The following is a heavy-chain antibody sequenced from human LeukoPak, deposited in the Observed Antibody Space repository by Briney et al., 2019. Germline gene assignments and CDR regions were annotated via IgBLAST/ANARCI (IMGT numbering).Heavy chain of an antibody. J-gene: IGHJ4*02. CDR3: ARYYYGSGSYGDY. CDR2: IYSNGNT. D-gene: IGHD3-10*01. Sequence: SETLSLTCTVSTGSLSSYFWGWIRQPPGKGLEWIGYIYSNGNTNYNYSLKSRVTMSIDTSKNQFSLKVSSVTAADTAVYYCARYYYGSGSYGDYWGQGTLVTVSS. CDR1: TGSLSSYF. V-gene: IGHV4-4*09.